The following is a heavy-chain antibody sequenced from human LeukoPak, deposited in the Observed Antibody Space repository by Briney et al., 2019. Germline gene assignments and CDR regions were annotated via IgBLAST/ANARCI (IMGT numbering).Heavy chain of an antibody. CDR1: GFTFSSYA. Sequence: PGGSLRLSCAASGFTFSSYAMHWVRQAPGKGLEYVSAISSNGGSTYYANSVKGRFTISRDNSKNTLYLQMGSLRAEDMAVYYYARSVMAALNWFDPWGQGTLVTVSS. V-gene: IGHV3-64*01. J-gene: IGHJ5*02. D-gene: IGHD3-16*01. CDR2: ISSNGGST. CDR3: ARSVMAALNWFDP.